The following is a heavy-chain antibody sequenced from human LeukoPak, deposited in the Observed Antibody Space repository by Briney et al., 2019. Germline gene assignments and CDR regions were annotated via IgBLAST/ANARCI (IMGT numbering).Heavy chain of an antibody. J-gene: IGHJ3*02. CDR2: IYSGGST. V-gene: IGHV3-66*01. CDR1: GFTVSSNY. Sequence: GGSLRLSCAASGFTVSSNYMSWVRQAPGKGLEWVSVIYSGGSTYYADSVKGRFTISRDNSKNTLYLQMNSLRAEDTAVYYCARDRAAAAGTEAFDIWGQGTMVTVSP. D-gene: IGHD6-13*01. CDR3: ARDRAAAAGTEAFDI.